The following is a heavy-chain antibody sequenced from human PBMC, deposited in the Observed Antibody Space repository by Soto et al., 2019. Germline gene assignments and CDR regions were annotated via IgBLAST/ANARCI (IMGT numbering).Heavy chain of an antibody. CDR3: AKDTRIADPSYDAFDI. D-gene: IGHD6-13*01. V-gene: IGHV3-23*01. CDR1: GFTFSSYA. J-gene: IGHJ3*02. Sequence: EVQLLESGGGLVQPGGSLRLSCAASGFTFSSYAMSWVRQAPGKGLEWVSAISGSGGSTYYADSVKGRFTISRDNSKNTLYLQMNSLRAEDTAVYYCAKDTRIADPSYDAFDIWGQGTMVTFS. CDR2: ISGSGGST.